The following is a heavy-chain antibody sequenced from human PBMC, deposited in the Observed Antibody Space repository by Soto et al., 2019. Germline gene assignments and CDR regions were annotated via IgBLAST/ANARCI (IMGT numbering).Heavy chain of an antibody. J-gene: IGHJ5*02. Sequence: ASVNVSCKASGYTFTSYGISWVRQAPGQGLEWMGWISAYNGNTNYAQKLQGRVTMTTDTSTSTAYMELRSLRSDDTAVYYCARPDSFLGWFDPWGQGTLVTVSS. CDR3: ARPDSFLGWFDP. V-gene: IGHV1-18*01. CDR1: GYTFTSYG. D-gene: IGHD3-3*02. CDR2: ISAYNGNT.